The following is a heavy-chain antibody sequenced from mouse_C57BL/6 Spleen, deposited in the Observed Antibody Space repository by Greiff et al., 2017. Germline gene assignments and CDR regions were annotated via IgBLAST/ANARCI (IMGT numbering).Heavy chain of an antibody. CDR3: TRATAQATMDY. CDR2: ISSGGGNI. D-gene: IGHD3-2*02. Sequence: EVKLVESGEGLVKPGGSLKLSCAASGFTFSSYAMSWVRQTPEKRLEWVAYISSGGGNIYYADTVKGRFTISRDNARNTLYLQMSSLKSEDTAMYYCTRATAQATMDYWGQGTSVTVSS. CDR1: GFTFSSYA. J-gene: IGHJ4*01. V-gene: IGHV5-9-1*02.